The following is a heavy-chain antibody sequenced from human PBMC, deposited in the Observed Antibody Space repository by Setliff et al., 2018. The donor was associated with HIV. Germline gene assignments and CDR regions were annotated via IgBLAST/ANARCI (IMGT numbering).Heavy chain of an antibody. CDR3: ARESPSSSWFYFDF. CDR2: ISHRGST. V-gene: IGHV4-34*01. D-gene: IGHD6-13*01. J-gene: IGHJ4*02. Sequence: PSETLSLTCAVYGGSFSDYYWTWIRQSPGKGLEWIGEISHRGSTNYNPSLESRVTVSVDTSKNQFSLKLGSVTAADTAVYYCARESPSSSWFYFDFWGQGTLVTVSS. CDR1: GGSFSDYY.